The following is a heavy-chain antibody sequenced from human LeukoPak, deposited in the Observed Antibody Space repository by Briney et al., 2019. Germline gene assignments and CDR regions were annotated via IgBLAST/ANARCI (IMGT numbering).Heavy chain of an antibody. D-gene: IGHD3-10*01. Sequence: GESLKISCKGSGYNFTNYWIGWVRQMPGKGLEWMGIIYPGDSDTRYSPSFQGQVTMSADKSISTAYLQWSSLRDSDTAMYYCARSQVELLWFGEFPDAFDIWGQGAMVTVSS. CDR3: ARSQVELLWFGEFPDAFDI. V-gene: IGHV5-51*01. J-gene: IGHJ3*02. CDR1: GYNFTNYW. CDR2: IYPGDSDT.